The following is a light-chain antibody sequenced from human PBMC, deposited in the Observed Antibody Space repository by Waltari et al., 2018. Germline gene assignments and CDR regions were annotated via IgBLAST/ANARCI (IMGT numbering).Light chain of an antibody. CDR1: QGIATW. J-gene: IGKJ1*01. CDR2: GAS. CDR3: QQGNSFPPT. Sequence: DIQMTQSPSSVSASVGDKVTITCRASQGIATWLAWYQQKPGKAPKVLIYGASTLLTGVPSRFSGSGSATAFTLTITGLQPEDFATYFCQQGNSFPPTFGQGTRVEV. V-gene: IGKV1-12*01.